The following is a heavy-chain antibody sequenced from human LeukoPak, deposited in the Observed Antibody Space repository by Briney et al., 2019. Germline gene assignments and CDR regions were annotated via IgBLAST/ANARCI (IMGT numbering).Heavy chain of an antibody. Sequence: GGSLRLSCAASGFTFSSYEMNWVRQAPGKGLEWISYISSSGATIYYADSVKGRFAISRDNAKNSLYLQMNSLGAEDTAVYYCARAGSSWYYRDWYFDLWGRGTLVTVSS. D-gene: IGHD6-13*01. CDR3: ARAGSSWYYRDWYFDL. CDR1: GFTFSSYE. J-gene: IGHJ2*01. CDR2: ISSSGATI. V-gene: IGHV3-48*03.